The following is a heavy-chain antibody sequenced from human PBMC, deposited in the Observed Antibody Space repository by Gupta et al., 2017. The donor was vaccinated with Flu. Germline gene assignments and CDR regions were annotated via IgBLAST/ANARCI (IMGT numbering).Heavy chain of an antibody. D-gene: IGHD3-3*01. CDR3: ARVRNPTRFLEWLLLGFDP. Sequence: EVQLVESGGGLVQPGGSLRLSCAASGLTLSTHWIHWVTHPPGKGLVWVSRINSDGSSTSYADSVKGRFTISRDNAKNTLYLQMNSLRAEDTAVYYCARVRNPTRFLEWLLLGFDPWGQGTLVTVSS. CDR1: GLTLSTHW. V-gene: IGHV3-74*01. CDR2: INSDGSST. J-gene: IGHJ5*02.